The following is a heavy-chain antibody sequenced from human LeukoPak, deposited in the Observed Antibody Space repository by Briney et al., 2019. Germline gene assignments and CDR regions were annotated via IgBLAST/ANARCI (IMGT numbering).Heavy chain of an antibody. CDR3: ARVTEVYDILTGYYNRPYYFDY. D-gene: IGHD3-9*01. V-gene: IGHV3-74*01. J-gene: IGHJ4*02. Sequence: PGGSLRLSCAASGFTFSSYWMHWVRQAPGKGLVWVSRIDNYGSTTTSADSVKGRFTISRDNAKNTLYLQMNSLRAEDTAVYYCARVTEVYDILTGYYNRPYYFDYWGQGTLVTVPS. CDR1: GFTFSSYW. CDR2: IDNYGSTT.